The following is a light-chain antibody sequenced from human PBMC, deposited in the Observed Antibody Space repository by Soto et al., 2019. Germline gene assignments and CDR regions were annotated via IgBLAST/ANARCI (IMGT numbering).Light chain of an antibody. Sequence: EVVMTQSPGAVSVSPGERATLSCRASQSVTSNVAWYQQKPGQAPRLLIYGASSRATGIPDRFSGSGSGTDFTLTISRLEPEDFAVYYCQQYGSSPWTFGQGTKVDI. CDR3: QQYGSSPWT. V-gene: IGKV3-20*01. CDR1: QSVTSN. CDR2: GAS. J-gene: IGKJ1*01.